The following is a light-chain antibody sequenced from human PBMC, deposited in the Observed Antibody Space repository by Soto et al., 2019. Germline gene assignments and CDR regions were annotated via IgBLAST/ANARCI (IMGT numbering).Light chain of an antibody. V-gene: IGLV2-14*01. Sequence: QSVLTQPASVSGLLGKSTTIFCSGTSGEIGAYKFVSWYRHHPGKAPQVMIYEVSNRPSGVSNRFSGSKSGNTASLTISGLQPEDEGDYFCSSYTSTSTPWVFGGGTKLTVL. J-gene: IGLJ3*02. CDR1: SGEIGAYKF. CDR2: EVS. CDR3: SSYTSTSTPWV.